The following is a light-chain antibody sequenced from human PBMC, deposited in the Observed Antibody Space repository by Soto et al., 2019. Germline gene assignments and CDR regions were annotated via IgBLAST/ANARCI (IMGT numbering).Light chain of an antibody. CDR1: NSNVGAGYD. CDR3: QSYDSSLRGV. Sequence: QSLLTQPPSVSGAPGQRATISCTGSNSNVGAGYDVHWYQQLPGTAPKLLIYGNNNRPSGVPDRFSGSKSGTSASLAITGLQAEDEADYYCQSYDSSLRGVFGGGTKLTVL. CDR2: GNN. J-gene: IGLJ2*01. V-gene: IGLV1-40*01.